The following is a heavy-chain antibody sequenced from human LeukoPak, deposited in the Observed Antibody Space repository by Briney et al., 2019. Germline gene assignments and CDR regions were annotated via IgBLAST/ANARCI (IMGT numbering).Heavy chain of an antibody. Sequence: ASVKGSWKASGYTFTSYYMHWVRQAPGQGLEWMGIIKPSGGSTRYVQKFQGRVTMTRNTSTSTVYLELRRLRAEYTAVYYCARALGDYGDYSYAFDIWAQGTMVTVSS. J-gene: IGHJ3*02. CDR1: GYTFTSYY. D-gene: IGHD4-17*01. V-gene: IGHV1-46*01. CDR2: IKPSGGST. CDR3: ARALGDYGDYSYAFDI.